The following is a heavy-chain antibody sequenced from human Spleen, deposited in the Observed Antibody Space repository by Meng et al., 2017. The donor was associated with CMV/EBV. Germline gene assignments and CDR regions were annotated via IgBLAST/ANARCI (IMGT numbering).Heavy chain of an antibody. Sequence: QVQLVESGAGVKKPGSSVKVSCKASGGTLSSYAISWVRQAPGQGLEWMGGIIPIFGTANYAQKFQGRVTITADESTSTAYMVLSSLRSEDTAVYYCARGARWNWFDPWGQGTLVTVSS. CDR3: ARGARWNWFDP. CDR2: IIPIFGTA. CDR1: GGTLSSYA. D-gene: IGHD6-13*01. J-gene: IGHJ5*02. V-gene: IGHV1-69*01.